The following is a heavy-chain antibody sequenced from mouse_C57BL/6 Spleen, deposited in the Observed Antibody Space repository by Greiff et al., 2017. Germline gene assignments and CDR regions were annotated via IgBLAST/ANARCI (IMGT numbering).Heavy chain of an antibody. J-gene: IGHJ1*03. Sequence: VQRVESGAELMKPGASVKLSCKATGYTFTGYWIEWVKQRPGHGLEWIGEILPGSGSTNYNEKFKGKATFTADTSSNTAYMQLSSLTTEDSAIYYCARSGYYGPARGYFDVWGTGTTVTVSS. CDR1: GYTFTGYW. CDR3: ARSGYYGPARGYFDV. D-gene: IGHD1-2*01. V-gene: IGHV1-9*01. CDR2: ILPGSGST.